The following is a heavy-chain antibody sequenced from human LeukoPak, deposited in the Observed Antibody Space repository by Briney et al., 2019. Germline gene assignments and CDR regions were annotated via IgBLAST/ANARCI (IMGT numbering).Heavy chain of an antibody. CDR1: GGTFSSYA. V-gene: IGHV1-69*04. CDR3: ARERDYYYHGMDV. J-gene: IGHJ6*02. Sequence: SVKVSCKASGGTFSSYAISWVRQAPGQGLEWMGRIIPIFGIANYAQKFQGRVTITADKSTSTAYMELSSLRSEDTAVYYCARERDYYYHGMDVWGQGTTVTVSS. CDR2: IIPIFGIA.